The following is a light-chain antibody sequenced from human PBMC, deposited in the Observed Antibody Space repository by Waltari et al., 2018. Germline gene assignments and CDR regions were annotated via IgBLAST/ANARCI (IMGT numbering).Light chain of an antibody. CDR3: HQSSSFET. CDR1: QRIGRS. V-gene: IGKV6-21*02. CDR2: YAS. Sequence: EIVLTQSTDFQSVTPKEKVTITCRASQRIGRSLHWCQQKPDQSPKLLIKYASQSISGVPSRFSGIGSGTDFTLTINSLEAEDAASYYCHQSSSFETVGQGTKVEIK. J-gene: IGKJ1*01.